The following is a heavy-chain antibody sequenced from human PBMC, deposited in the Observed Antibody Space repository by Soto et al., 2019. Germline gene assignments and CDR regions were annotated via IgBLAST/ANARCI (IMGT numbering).Heavy chain of an antibody. CDR1: GGTFSSYA. D-gene: IGHD2-2*01. Sequence: QVQLVQSGAEVKKPGSSVKVSCKASGGTFSSYAISWVRQAPGQGLEWMGGIIPIFGTANYAQKFQGRVTITADESTSTAYMEPSSLRSEDTAVYYCARALIGDQGYYYYGMDVWGQGTTVTVSS. CDR2: IIPIFGTA. J-gene: IGHJ6*02. V-gene: IGHV1-69*01. CDR3: ARALIGDQGYYYYGMDV.